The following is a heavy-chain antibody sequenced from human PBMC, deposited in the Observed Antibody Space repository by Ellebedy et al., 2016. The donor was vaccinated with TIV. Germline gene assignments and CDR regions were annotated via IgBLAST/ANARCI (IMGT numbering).Heavy chain of an antibody. V-gene: IGHV4-39*07. Sequence: MPSETLSLTCTVSGGSISSSSYYWSWIRQPPGKGLEWIGRIYYNGNTYYTPSLKSRVTISLVESKNQISLRLTSVTAADTAVYYCARARDNWNLNWGQGTLVTVSS. CDR2: IYYNGNT. J-gene: IGHJ4*02. CDR1: GGSISSSSYY. D-gene: IGHD1-1*01. CDR3: ARARDNWNLN.